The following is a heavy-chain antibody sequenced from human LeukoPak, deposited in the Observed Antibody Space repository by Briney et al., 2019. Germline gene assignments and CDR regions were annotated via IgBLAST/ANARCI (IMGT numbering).Heavy chain of an antibody. V-gene: IGHV3-15*01. CDR1: GFTFSNAW. D-gene: IGHD3-3*01. Sequence: GGSLRLSCAASGFTFSNAWMSWVRQAPGKGLEWVGRIKSKTDGGTTDYAAPVKGRFTISRDDSKNTLYLQMNCLKTEDTAVYYCTTDQYYDFWSGYYDYWGQGTLVTVSS. J-gene: IGHJ4*02. CDR3: TTDQYYDFWSGYYDY. CDR2: IKSKTDGGTT.